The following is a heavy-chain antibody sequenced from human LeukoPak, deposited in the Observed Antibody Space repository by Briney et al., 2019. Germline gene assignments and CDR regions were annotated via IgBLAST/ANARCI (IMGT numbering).Heavy chain of an antibody. CDR3: AELGITMIGGV. V-gene: IGHV3-23*01. CDR2: ISGSGGST. D-gene: IGHD3-10*02. J-gene: IGHJ6*04. CDR1: GFTFSSYA. Sequence: GGSLRLSCAASGFTFSSYAMSWVRQAPGKGLGWVSAISGSGGSTYYADSVKGRFTISRDNAKNSLYLQMNSLRAEDTAVYYCAELGITMIGGVWGKGTTVTISS.